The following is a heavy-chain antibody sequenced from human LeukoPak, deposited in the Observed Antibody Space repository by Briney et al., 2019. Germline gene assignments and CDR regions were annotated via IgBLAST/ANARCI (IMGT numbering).Heavy chain of an antibody. CDR1: GGSISSYY. CDR2: IYYSGST. D-gene: IGHD4-17*01. V-gene: IGHV4-59*01. J-gene: IGHJ6*02. CDR3: ARVLGCDYGYYYYGMDV. Sequence: SETLSLTCTVSGGSISSYYWSWIRQPPGKGLEWIGYIYYSGSTNYNPSLKSRVPIPVDPSKNQSSLKLSSVTAADTAVYYCARVLGCDYGYYYYGMDVWGQGTTVTVSS.